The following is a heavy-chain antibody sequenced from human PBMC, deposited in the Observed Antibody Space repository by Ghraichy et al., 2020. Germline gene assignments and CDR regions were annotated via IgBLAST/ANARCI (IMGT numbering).Heavy chain of an antibody. Sequence: ASVKVSCKASGYTFTGYSIHWMRQAPGQGLEWMGWINPNNGGTNFAEKFQGRITMTSDTSTSTAYMDLSSLTSDDTAVYFCARDREGADWEYYFDFWGQGTLVDVSS. CDR3: ARDREGADWEYYFDF. J-gene: IGHJ4*02. V-gene: IGHV1-2*02. CDR2: INPNNGGT. D-gene: IGHD2-21*02. CDR1: GYTFTGYS.